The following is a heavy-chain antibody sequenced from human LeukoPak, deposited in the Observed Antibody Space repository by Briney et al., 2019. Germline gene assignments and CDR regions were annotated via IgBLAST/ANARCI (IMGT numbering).Heavy chain of an antibody. CDR1: GFTFDDYG. V-gene: IGHV3-20*04. CDR2: INWNGGST. Sequence: GGSLRLSCAASGFTFDDYGMSWVRQAPGKGLEWVSGINWNGGSTGYADSVKGRFTISRDNSKNTLYLQMISLRAEDTAVYYCAKESLPAFDIWGQGTMVTVSS. CDR3: AKESLPAFDI. J-gene: IGHJ3*02.